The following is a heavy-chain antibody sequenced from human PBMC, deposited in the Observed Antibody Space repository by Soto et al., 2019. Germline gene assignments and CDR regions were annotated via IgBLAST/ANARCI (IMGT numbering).Heavy chain of an antibody. Sequence: PGESLKISCKGSGFSFTTYWIAWVRQMPGKGLEWMGIIYPGDSKTTYSPSFQGQVTISADKSISTAYLQWSSLKASDTAIYYCARRIVGGTAYLDYWGQGSLVTVSS. CDR2: IYPGDSKT. CDR1: GFSFTTYW. D-gene: IGHD1-26*01. V-gene: IGHV5-51*01. J-gene: IGHJ4*02. CDR3: ARRIVGGTAYLDY.